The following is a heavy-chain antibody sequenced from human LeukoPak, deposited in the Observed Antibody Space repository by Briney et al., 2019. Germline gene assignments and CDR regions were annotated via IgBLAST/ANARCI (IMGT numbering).Heavy chain of an antibody. V-gene: IGHV3-23*01. CDR3: GIVRHPSPLYYYYMDV. J-gene: IGHJ6*03. CDR1: GFTFSSYA. CDR2: ISGSGGSR. Sequence: GGSLRLSCAASGFTFSSYAMSWVRQAPGKGLEWVSAISGSGGSRYYADSVKGRFTISRDNSKNTLYLQMNSLRAEDTAVYYCGIVRHPSPLYYYYMDVWGKGTTVTVSS.